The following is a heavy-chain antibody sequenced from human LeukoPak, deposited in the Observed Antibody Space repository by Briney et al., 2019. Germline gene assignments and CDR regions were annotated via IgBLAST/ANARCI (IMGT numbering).Heavy chain of an antibody. CDR3: ARRAGYGSGSYY. CDR2: IFHSGST. Sequence: SETLSLTCTVSGGSISSYYWSWIRQPPGKGLEWIGYIFHSGSTNYNPSLKSRVTISVDTSKNQFSLKLSSVTAADTAVYYCARRAGYGSGSYYWGQGTPVTVSS. CDR1: GGSISSYY. V-gene: IGHV4-59*08. D-gene: IGHD3-10*01. J-gene: IGHJ4*02.